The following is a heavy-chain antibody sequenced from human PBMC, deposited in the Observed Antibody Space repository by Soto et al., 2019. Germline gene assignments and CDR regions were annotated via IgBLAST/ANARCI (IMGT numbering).Heavy chain of an antibody. CDR2: RLPIFGTA. D-gene: IGHD1-26*01. V-gene: IGHV1-69*12. CDR1: GGTFSSYA. J-gene: IGHJ4*02. Sequence: QVQLVQSGAEVKKPGSSVKVSCKASGGTFSSYAISWVRQAPGQGLEWMGGRLPIFGTANYAPKFQGSVTIPGDESTTQAYMELSSLRSEDTAAYYCASDRWDGGPDYWGQGTLVTVSS. CDR3: ASDRWDGGPDY.